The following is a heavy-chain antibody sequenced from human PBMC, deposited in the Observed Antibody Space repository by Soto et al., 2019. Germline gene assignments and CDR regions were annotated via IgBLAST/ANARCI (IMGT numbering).Heavy chain of an antibody. J-gene: IGHJ4*02. CDR3: ASNRGGYSGFDYYY. Sequence: QLQLQESGSGLVKPSQTLSLICAVSGDSISSGGYSWGWIRQPPGKGLEWIGYIYHSGSSYYNPSLKSRVTISVDRSKNQFSLKLSSVTAADTAVYYCASNRGGYSGFDYYYWGQGTLVTVSS. V-gene: IGHV4-30-2*01. D-gene: IGHD5-12*01. CDR2: IYHSGSS. CDR1: GDSISSGGYS.